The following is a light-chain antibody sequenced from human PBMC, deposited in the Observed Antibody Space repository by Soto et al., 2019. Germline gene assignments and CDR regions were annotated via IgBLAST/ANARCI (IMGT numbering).Light chain of an antibody. CDR1: GSDVGGYKY. J-gene: IGLJ2*01. CDR3: SSYTSSATRVV. V-gene: IGLV2-14*03. CDR2: DVT. Sequence: QSALTQPASVSRSPGQSITISCSGTGSDVGGYKYVSWYQRHPGKAPTLIIYDVTNRPSGVSDRFSGSKSGNTASLTISALQAEDEADYYCSSYTSSATRVVFGGGTKLTVL.